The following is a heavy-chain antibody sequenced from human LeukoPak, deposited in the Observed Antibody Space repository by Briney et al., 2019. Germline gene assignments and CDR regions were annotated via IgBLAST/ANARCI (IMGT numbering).Heavy chain of an antibody. CDR2: FDPEDGET. D-gene: IGHD1-26*01. Sequence: ASVKVSCKVSGYTLTELSMHWVRQAPGKGLEWMGGFDPEDGETIYAQKFQGRVTMTEDTSTDTAYMELSSRRSEDTAVYYCSTEGLVGATYYFDYWGQGTLVTVSS. J-gene: IGHJ4*02. V-gene: IGHV1-24*01. CDR1: GYTLTELS. CDR3: STEGLVGATYYFDY.